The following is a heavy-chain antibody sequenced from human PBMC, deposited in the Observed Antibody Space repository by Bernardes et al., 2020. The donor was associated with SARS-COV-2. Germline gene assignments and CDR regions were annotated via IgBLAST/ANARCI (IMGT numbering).Heavy chain of an antibody. CDR1: DYTFTNYW. V-gene: IGHV5-51*01. J-gene: IGHJ6*02. Sequence: GESLKISCKGSDYTFTNYWIGWVRQMPGQGLEWMGIIYPGDSDTKYSPSFQGRVTISADKSVNTAYLQWSSLKASDTAIYYWARRRYGDFGVDVWGQGTTVTVSS. CDR3: ARRRYGDFGVDV. CDR2: IYPGDSDT. D-gene: IGHD4-17*01.